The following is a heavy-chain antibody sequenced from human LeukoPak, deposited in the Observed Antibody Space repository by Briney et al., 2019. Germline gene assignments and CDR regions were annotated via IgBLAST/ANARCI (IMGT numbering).Heavy chain of an antibody. CDR1: GGSFSGYY. J-gene: IGHJ6*03. CDR2: INHSGST. V-gene: IGHV4-34*01. CDR3: AGRKRITMVRGVSSGNMDV. Sequence: SETLSLTCAVYGGSFSGYYWSWIRQPPGKGLEWTGEINHSGSTNYNPSLKSRVTISVDTSKNQFSLKLSSVTAADTAVYYCAGRKRITMVRGVSSGNMDVWGKGTTVTISS. D-gene: IGHD3-10*01.